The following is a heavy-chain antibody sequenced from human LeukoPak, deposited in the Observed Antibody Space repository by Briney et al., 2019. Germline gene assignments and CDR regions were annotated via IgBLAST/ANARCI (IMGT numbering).Heavy chain of an antibody. V-gene: IGHV1-46*01. Sequence: ASVKVSCKASGYTFTSYYMHWVRPAPGQGLEWMGIINPSGGSTSYAQKFQGRVTMTRDTSTSTVYMELSSLRSEDTAVYYCAREWYGDPYFDYWGQGTLVTVSS. J-gene: IGHJ4*02. CDR1: GYTFTSYY. CDR2: INPSGGST. D-gene: IGHD4-17*01. CDR3: AREWYGDPYFDY.